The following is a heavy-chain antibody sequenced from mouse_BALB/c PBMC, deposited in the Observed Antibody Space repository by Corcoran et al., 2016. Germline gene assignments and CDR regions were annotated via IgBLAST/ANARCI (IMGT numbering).Heavy chain of an antibody. D-gene: IGHD1-1*01. J-gene: IGHJ3*01. CDR3: AYYGSWSAY. V-gene: IGHV14-1*02. CDR1: GFYINDYN. CDR2: TDPENGNT. Sequence: EIQLQQSGTELMRPGALNKLACTATGFYINDYNMHWGKQRPEQGLAWIGWTDPENGNTIYDTKFQGKASTTEDTSSNTAYLQLSSLTSDYTAVYYCAYYGSWSAYWGQGSLVTVS.